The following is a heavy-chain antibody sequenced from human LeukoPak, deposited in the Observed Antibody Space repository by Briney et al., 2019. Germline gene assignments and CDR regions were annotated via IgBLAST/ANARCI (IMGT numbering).Heavy chain of an antibody. V-gene: IGHV3-74*01. Sequence: GGSLRLSCAASGFTFSSNWMHWVRQAPGKGLVWVSRINEDGSTTNYADSVKGRSTIFRDNAENTLYLQMNSLRAEDTAVYYCAKFLGVSVWYGISGPWGQGTLVTVSS. J-gene: IGHJ5*02. CDR3: AKFLGVSVWYGISGP. CDR2: INEDGSTT. D-gene: IGHD3-10*01. CDR1: GFTFSSNW.